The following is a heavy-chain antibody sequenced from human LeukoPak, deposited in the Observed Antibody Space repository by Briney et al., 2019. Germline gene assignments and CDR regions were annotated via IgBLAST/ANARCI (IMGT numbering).Heavy chain of an antibody. CDR2: INPSGGST. J-gene: IGHJ4*02. CDR3: ARPGDSGALDY. Sequence: ASVKVSCKASGYTFTGYYMHWVRQAPGQGLEWMGWINPSGGSTSYAQKFQGRVTMTRDTSTSTVYMELSSLRSEDTAVYYCARPGDSGALDYWGQGTLVTVSS. CDR1: GYTFTGYY. V-gene: IGHV1-46*01. D-gene: IGHD1-26*01.